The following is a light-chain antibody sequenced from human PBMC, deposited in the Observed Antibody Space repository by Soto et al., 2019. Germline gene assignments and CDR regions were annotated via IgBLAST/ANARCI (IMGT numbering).Light chain of an antibody. J-gene: IGKJ2*01. V-gene: IGKV1-39*01. Sequence: DIQMTQSPSSLSASVGDRVTITCRTSQTINNYLNWYRQKPGKVPEVLIYGASSLQRGVSSRFTGSASRTYFTLTISSLQPEDFATYYCQQVYDFRHTFGQGTKVEV. CDR3: QQVYDFRHT. CDR1: QTINNY. CDR2: GAS.